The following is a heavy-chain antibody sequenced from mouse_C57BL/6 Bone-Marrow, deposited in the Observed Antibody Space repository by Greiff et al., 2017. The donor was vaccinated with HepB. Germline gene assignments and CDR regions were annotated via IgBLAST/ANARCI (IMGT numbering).Heavy chain of an antibody. J-gene: IGHJ4*01. V-gene: IGHV8-8*01. D-gene: IGHD2-4*01. CDR1: GFSLSTFGMG. CDR3: ARSGTSTDEDYDGGVYAMDY. CDR2: IWWDDDK. Sequence: QVTLKESGPGILQPSQTLSLTCSFSGFSLSTFGMGVGWIRQPSGKGLEWLAHIWWDDDKYYNPALKSRLTISKDTSKNQVFLKIANVDTADTATYYCARSGTSTDEDYDGGVYAMDYWGQGTSVTVSS.